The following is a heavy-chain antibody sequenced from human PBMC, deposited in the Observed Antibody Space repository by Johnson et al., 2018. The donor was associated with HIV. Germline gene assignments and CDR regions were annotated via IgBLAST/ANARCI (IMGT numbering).Heavy chain of an antibody. CDR3: ARGGDSGYDPAGPNAFDI. CDR1: GFTFSSYA. Sequence: QVQLVESGGGVVQPGRSLRLSCAASGFTFSSYAMHWVRQAPGKGLEWVAVISYDGSNKYYADSVKGRFTISRDNSKNTLYLQMNSLRAEDTAVYYCARGGDSGYDPAGPNAFDIWGQGTMVTVSS. V-gene: IGHV3-30-3*01. D-gene: IGHD5-12*01. CDR2: ISYDGSNK. J-gene: IGHJ3*02.